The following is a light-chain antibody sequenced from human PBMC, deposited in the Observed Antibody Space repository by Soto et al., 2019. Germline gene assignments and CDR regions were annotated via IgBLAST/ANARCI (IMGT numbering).Light chain of an antibody. CDR1: SSNIGGDY. CDR2: RNN. J-gene: IGLJ1*01. Sequence: QSVLTQPPSASGTPGQGVTISCSGSSSNIGGDYVFWYQQLPGTAPKVLIYRNNQRPSGVPDRFSGSKSGTSASLAISGLRSEDEADYNCATWDDSLGRYVFGTGTKVTVL. CDR3: ATWDDSLGRYV. V-gene: IGLV1-47*01.